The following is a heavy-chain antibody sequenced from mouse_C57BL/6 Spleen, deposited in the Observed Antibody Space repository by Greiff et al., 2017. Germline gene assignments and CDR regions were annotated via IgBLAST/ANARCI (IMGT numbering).Heavy chain of an antibody. V-gene: IGHV14-2*01. CDR1: GFNFKDYY. Sequence: VQLQQSGAELVKPGASVKLSCTASGFNFKDYYMHWVKQRTEQGLEWIGRIDPEDGETKYAPKFQGKATITADTASNTAYMQLSSLTSEDTDVYYCDRNDYDSGSYWYFDVWGKGTPVTVSS. J-gene: IGHJ1*03. CDR2: IDPEDGET. D-gene: IGHD1-1*01. CDR3: DRNDYDSGSYWYFDV.